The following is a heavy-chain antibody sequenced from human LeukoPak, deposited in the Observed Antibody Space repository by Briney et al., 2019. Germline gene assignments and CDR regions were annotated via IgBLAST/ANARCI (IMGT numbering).Heavy chain of an antibody. CDR2: INPNSGGT. J-gene: IGHJ4*02. Sequence: ASVKVSCKASGYTFTGYYMHWVRQAPGQGLEWMGWINPNSGGTNYAQKFQGRVTMTRDTSISTAYMELSRLRSDDTVVYYCARVHWGSVGVVDCWGQGTLVTVSS. D-gene: IGHD7-27*01. CDR3: ARVHWGSVGVVDC. V-gene: IGHV1-2*02. CDR1: GYTFTGYY.